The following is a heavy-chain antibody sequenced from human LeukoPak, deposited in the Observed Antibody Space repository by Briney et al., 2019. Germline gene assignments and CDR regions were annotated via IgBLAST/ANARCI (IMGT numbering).Heavy chain of an antibody. V-gene: IGHV3-30*02. D-gene: IGHD3-10*01. Sequence: GGSLRLSCAASGFTFSTSVMHWVRQAPGKGLEWVAFIRYDGSNKYYADSVKGRFTISRDNSKNTLYLQMNSLRAEDTAVYYCAKDYSKTSYYGSGTYYRPNWFDPWGQGTLVTVSS. CDR2: IRYDGSNK. J-gene: IGHJ5*02. CDR1: GFTFSTSV. CDR3: AKDYSKTSYYGSGTYYRPNWFDP.